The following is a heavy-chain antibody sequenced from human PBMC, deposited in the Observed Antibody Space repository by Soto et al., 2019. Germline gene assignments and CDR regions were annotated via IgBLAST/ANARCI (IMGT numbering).Heavy chain of an antibody. V-gene: IGHV4-39*01. Sequence: QLQLQESGPGLVKPSETLSLTCTVSGGSISSRGYYWGWIRQPPGKGLEWIGTIYYSGSTYYNPSLKSRVSIPVDPSKTQFSLKLSSVTAADTAVYYCATSNWFDPWGQGTLVTVAS. CDR2: IYYSGST. CDR1: GGSISSRGYY. J-gene: IGHJ5*02. CDR3: ATSNWFDP.